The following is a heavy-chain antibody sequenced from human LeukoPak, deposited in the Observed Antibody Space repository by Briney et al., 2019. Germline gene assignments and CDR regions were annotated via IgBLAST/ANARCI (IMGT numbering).Heavy chain of an antibody. J-gene: IGHJ4*02. CDR2: ISGGGATT. CDR1: GFTSSNFA. D-gene: IGHD6-13*01. CDR3: AKDLDGTAAGNPYFDY. Sequence: GGSLRLSCAASGFTSSNFAMSWVRHAPGKGLEWVSAISGGGATTYYVDSVKARFTISRDNSKNPLYLQMKSLRAEDTALYYCAKDLDGTAAGNPYFDYWGQGTLVTVSS. V-gene: IGHV3-23*01.